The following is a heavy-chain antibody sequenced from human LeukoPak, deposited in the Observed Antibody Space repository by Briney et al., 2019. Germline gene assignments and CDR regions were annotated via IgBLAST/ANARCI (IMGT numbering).Heavy chain of an antibody. V-gene: IGHV3-9*01. CDR3: AKAYGGFYYGSGSFSDY. Sequence: PGGSLRLSCVASGFTFEDYAMHWVRQAPGKGLEWVSGISWNSGSTDYADSVKGRFSISRDNAKNSLFLQVNSLRAEDTALYYCAKAYGGFYYGSGSFSDYWGQGTLVTVSS. D-gene: IGHD3-10*01. CDR1: GFTFEDYA. J-gene: IGHJ4*02. CDR2: ISWNSGST.